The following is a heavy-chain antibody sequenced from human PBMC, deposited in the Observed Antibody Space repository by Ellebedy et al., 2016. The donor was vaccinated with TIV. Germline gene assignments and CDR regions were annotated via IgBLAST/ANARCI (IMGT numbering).Heavy chain of an antibody. CDR3: ARSGSGSYSNNWFNP. D-gene: IGHD3-10*01. V-gene: IGHV1-69*13. Sequence: SVKVSCXASGGTFSSYAISWVRQAPGQGLEWMGGIIPIFGTANYAQKFQGRVTITADESTSTAYMELSSLRSEDTAVYYCARSGSGSYSNNWFNPWGQGTLVTVSS. CDR2: IIPIFGTA. CDR1: GGTFSSYA. J-gene: IGHJ5*02.